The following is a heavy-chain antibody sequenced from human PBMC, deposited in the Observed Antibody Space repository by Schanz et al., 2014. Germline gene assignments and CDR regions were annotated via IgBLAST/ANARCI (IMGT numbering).Heavy chain of an antibody. CDR1: GFTVNNYA. CDR3: ARLDSSSWYPRY. V-gene: IGHV3-23*01. CDR2: ITRQGTT. D-gene: IGHD6-13*01. J-gene: IGHJ4*02. Sequence: EVQLLESGGGLVQPGGSLRLSCTVSGFTVNNYAMNWVRQAPGRGLEWVSGITRQGTTYYADFVKGRFSISRDLSSNTLYLQMNSLRAEDTAVYYCARLDSSSWYPRYWGQGTLVTVSS.